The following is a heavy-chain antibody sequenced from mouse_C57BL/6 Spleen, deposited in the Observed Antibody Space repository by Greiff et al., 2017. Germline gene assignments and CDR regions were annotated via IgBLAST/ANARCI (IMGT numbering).Heavy chain of an antibody. Sequence: VQRVESGPGLVQPSQSLSITCTVSGFSLTSYGVHWVRQSPGKGLEWLGVIWSGGSTDYNAAFISRLSISKDNSKSQVFFKMNSLQADDTAIYYCARKRDGSSYEAMDYWGQGTSVTVSS. CDR2: IWSGGST. D-gene: IGHD1-1*01. CDR3: ARKRDGSSYEAMDY. CDR1: GFSLTSYG. V-gene: IGHV2-2*01. J-gene: IGHJ4*01.